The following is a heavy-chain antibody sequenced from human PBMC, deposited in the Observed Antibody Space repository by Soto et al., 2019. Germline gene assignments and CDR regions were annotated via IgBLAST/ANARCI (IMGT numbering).Heavy chain of an antibody. Sequence: SETLSLTCTVSGGSISSYYWSWIRQPPGKGLGWIGYIYYSGSTNYNPSLKSRVTISVDTSKNQFSLELSSVTAADTAVYYCARGPLGELSYYYYYYMDVWGKGTTVTVSS. D-gene: IGHD3-16*02. CDR2: IYYSGST. CDR3: ARGPLGELSYYYYYYMDV. V-gene: IGHV4-59*08. CDR1: GGSISSYY. J-gene: IGHJ6*03.